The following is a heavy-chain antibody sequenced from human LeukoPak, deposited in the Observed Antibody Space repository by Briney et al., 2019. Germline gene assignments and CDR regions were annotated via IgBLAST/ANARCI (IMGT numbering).Heavy chain of an antibody. D-gene: IGHD4-17*01. CDR2: INPSGGST. V-gene: IGHV1-46*01. CDR3: AKYRLFGDYDNWFDP. Sequence: ASVKVSCKASGYTFTSYYMHWVRQAPGQGLEWMGIINPSGGSTSYAQKFQGRVTMTKDTSTSTVYMELSSLRAEDTAVYYCAKYRLFGDYDNWFDPWGQGTLVTVSS. CDR1: GYTFTSYY. J-gene: IGHJ5*02.